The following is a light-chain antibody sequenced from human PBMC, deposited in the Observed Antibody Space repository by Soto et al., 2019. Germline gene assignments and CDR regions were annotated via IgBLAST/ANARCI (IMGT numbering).Light chain of an antibody. V-gene: IGKV1-39*01. J-gene: IGKJ5*01. CDR2: VAS. CDR1: QSISTY. CDR3: QQSYDTPAIT. Sequence: DIQMTQSPSSLSASVGDRVTITCRASQSISTYLNWYQHKPGQAPKLLIYVASLLQSGVPSRFSGSGSGTDFTLTISVLQPEDFATYYCQQSYDTPAITFGQWTRLEIK.